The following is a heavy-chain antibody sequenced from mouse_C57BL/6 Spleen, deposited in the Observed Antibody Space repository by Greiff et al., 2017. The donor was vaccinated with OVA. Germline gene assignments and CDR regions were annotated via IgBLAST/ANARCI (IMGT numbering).Heavy chain of an antibody. CDR2: INPYNGGT. J-gene: IGHJ3*01. Sequence: VQLQQSGPVLVKPGASVKMSCKASGYTFTDYYMNWVKQSHGKSLEWIGVINPYNGGTSYNQKFKGKATLTVDKSSSTAYMEHNSLTSEDSAVYYCASCQGNYVWFAYWGQGTLVTVSA. CDR3: ASCQGNYVWFAY. D-gene: IGHD2-1*01. CDR1: GYTFTDYY. V-gene: IGHV1-19*01.